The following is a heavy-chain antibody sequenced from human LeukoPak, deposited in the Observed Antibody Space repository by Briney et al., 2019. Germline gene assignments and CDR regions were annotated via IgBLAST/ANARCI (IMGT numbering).Heavy chain of an antibody. V-gene: IGHV1-18*01. Sequence: ASVKVSCKASGYTFTSYGISWVRQAPGQGLEWMGWISAYNGNTNYAQKLQGRVTMTTDTSTSTAYMELRSLGSDDTAVYYCARVIAVAGPPSYWGQGTLVTVSS. D-gene: IGHD6-19*01. CDR3: ARVIAVAGPPSY. CDR1: GYTFTSYG. J-gene: IGHJ4*02. CDR2: ISAYNGNT.